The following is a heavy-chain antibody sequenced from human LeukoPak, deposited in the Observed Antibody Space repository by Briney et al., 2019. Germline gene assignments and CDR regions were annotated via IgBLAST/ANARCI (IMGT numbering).Heavy chain of an antibody. D-gene: IGHD1-1*01. CDR2: INPNSGGT. Sequence: ASVKVSCKASGYTFTGYYMHWVRQAPGQGLEWMGWINPNSGGTNYAQEFQGRVTMTRDTSISTAYMELSRLRSDDTAVYYCARDRRFTTGTFYYYYGMDVWGQGTTVTVSS. CDR1: GYTFTGYY. CDR3: ARDRRFTTGTFYYYYGMDV. J-gene: IGHJ6*02. V-gene: IGHV1-2*02.